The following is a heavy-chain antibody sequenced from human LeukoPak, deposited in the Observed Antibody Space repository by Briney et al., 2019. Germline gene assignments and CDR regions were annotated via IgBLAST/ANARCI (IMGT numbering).Heavy chain of an antibody. Sequence: PWESLSLTCSVSGGSINSSPYYWAWIRQPPGKGLEWVGSISHSGTTYNSPSLESRVTVSPDASENQPSLIPTSPTLAHTAVYYCARVDFPDAFDIWGQGTRVTVSS. CDR1: GGSINSSPYY. CDR2: ISHSGTT. J-gene: IGHJ3*02. V-gene: IGHV4-39*07. CDR3: ARVDFPDAFDI.